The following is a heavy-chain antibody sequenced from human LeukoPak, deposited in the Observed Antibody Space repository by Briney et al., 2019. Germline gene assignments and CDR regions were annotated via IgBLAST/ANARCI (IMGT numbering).Heavy chain of an antibody. CDR2: IYTSGST. CDR3: AKDRRGSGTYSRNDY. CDR1: GGSISSYY. D-gene: IGHD3-10*01. V-gene: IGHV4-4*07. J-gene: IGHJ4*02. Sequence: SETLSLTCTVSGGSISSYYWSWIRQPAGKGLEWIGRIYTSGSTNYNPSLKSRVTMSVDTSKNQFSLKLSSVTAADAAVYYCAKDRRGSGTYSRNDYWGQGTLVTVSS.